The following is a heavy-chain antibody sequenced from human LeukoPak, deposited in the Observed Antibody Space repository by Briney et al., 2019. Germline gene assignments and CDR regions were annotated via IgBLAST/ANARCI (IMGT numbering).Heavy chain of an antibody. CDR2: INHSGST. J-gene: IGHJ3*02. CDR1: GGSFSGYY. Sequence: SETLSLTCAVYGGSFSGYYWSWIRQPPGKGLEWIGEINHSGSTNYNPSLKSRVTILVDTSKNQFSLKLSSVTAADTAVYYCARGPPVGYCSSTSCRDPKRSAFDIWGQGTMVTVSS. CDR3: ARGPPVGYCSSTSCRDPKRSAFDI. D-gene: IGHD2-2*01. V-gene: IGHV4-34*01.